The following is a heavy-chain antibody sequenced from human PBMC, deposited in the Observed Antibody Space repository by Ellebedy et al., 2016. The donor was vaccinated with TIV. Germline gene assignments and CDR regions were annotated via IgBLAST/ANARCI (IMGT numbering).Heavy chain of an antibody. CDR3: ARGSLWFGELGTDY. V-gene: IGHV3-30*03. CDR2: ISYDGSNK. Sequence: GGFLRLSCAASGFTFSSYVMHWVRQAPGKGLEWVAVISYDGSNKYYADSVKGRFTISRDNSKNTLFLQMNSLRAEDTAVYYCARGSLWFGELGTDYWGQGTLVTVSS. J-gene: IGHJ4*02. CDR1: GFTFSSYV. D-gene: IGHD3-10*01.